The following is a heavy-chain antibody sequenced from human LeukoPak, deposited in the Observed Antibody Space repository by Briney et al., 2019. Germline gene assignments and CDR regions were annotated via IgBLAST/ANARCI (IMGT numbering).Heavy chain of an antibody. Sequence: GGAPRLSCAAPGFPLSSYAISWVRPAPGEGLEWISTIIGGGGSTWYTDSVKGRFTISRDSSKNTLYLQMNSLRADDTAVYYCAIGGGLLWMGEFPRFFDSWGQGTLVTVSS. J-gene: IGHJ4*02. CDR3: AIGGGLLWMGEFPRFFDS. CDR1: GFPLSSYA. V-gene: IGHV3-23*01. CDR2: IIGGGGST. D-gene: IGHD3-16*01.